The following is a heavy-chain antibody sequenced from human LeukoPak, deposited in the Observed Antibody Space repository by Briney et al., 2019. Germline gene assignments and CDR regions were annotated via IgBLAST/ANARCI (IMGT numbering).Heavy chain of an antibody. D-gene: IGHD5-12*01. V-gene: IGHV4-4*02. CDR2: IYHSGST. Sequence: SGTLSLTCAVSGDSISSSNWWSWVRQPPGKGLEWIGQIYHSGSTNYNPSLKSRVTISLDKSKNQFSLELTSVTAADTAVYYCARSFRYSGYDYYFDPWGQGTLATVSS. CDR1: GDSISSSNW. CDR3: ARSFRYSGYDYYFDP. J-gene: IGHJ5*02.